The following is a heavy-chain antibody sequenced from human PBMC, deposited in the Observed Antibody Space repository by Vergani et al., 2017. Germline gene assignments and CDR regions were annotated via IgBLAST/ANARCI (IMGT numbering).Heavy chain of an antibody. CDR3: VKDIAASGNYWYFDL. CDR2: ISWNSGAV. Sequence: EVDLVESGGGLAQPGGSLRLSCEASGITFWKFGMHWVRQGPGNGLEWVPGISWNSGAVDYADSVRGRFTISRDNAKNSLFLEMNSLRFEDTALYYCVKDIAASGNYWYFDLWGRGTLVTVSS. V-gene: IGHV3-9*01. D-gene: IGHD6-13*01. J-gene: IGHJ2*01. CDR1: GITFWKFG.